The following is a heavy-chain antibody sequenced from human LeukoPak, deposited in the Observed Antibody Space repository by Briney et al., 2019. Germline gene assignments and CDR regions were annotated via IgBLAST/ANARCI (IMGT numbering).Heavy chain of an antibody. Sequence: SETLSLTCAVYGGSFSGYYWSWIRQPPGKGLEWIGEINHSGSTNYNPSLKSRVTISVDTPKNQFSLKLSSVTAADTAVCYCARWPLIYYYYGMDVWGQGTTVTVSS. V-gene: IGHV4-34*01. J-gene: IGHJ6*02. CDR1: GGSFSGYY. CDR2: INHSGST. D-gene: IGHD5-12*01. CDR3: ARWPLIYYYYGMDV.